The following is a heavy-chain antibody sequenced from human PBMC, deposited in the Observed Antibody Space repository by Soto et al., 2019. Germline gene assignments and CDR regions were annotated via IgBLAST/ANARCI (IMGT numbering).Heavy chain of an antibody. J-gene: IGHJ3*02. V-gene: IGHV4-59*08. D-gene: IGHD2-15*01. Sequence: QVQLQESGPGLVKPSETLSLTCTVSGGSISSYYWSWIRQPPGKGLEWIGYIYYSGSTNYNPSLKSRVTISVDTSKNQFSLKLSSVTAADTAVYYCARHSSRFCSGGGCYDDAFDIWGQGTMVTVSS. CDR1: GGSISSYY. CDR2: IYYSGST. CDR3: ARHSSRFCSGGGCYDDAFDI.